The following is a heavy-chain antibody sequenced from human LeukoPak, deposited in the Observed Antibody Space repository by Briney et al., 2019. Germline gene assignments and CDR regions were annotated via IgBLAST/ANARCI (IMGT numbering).Heavy chain of an antibody. V-gene: IGHV4-59*08. J-gene: IGHJ6*02. CDR1: GGSISSYY. Sequence: PSETLSLTCTVSGGSISSYYWSWIRQPPGKGLEWIGYIYYSGSTNYNPSLKSRVTISVDTSKNQFSLKLSSVTAADTAVYYCARLAAYYYYGMDVWGQGTTVTASS. CDR2: IYYSGST. CDR3: ARLAAYYYYGMDV.